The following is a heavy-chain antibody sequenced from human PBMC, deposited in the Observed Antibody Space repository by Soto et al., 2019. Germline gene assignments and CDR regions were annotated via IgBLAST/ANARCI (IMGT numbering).Heavy chain of an antibody. V-gene: IGHV4-59*01. D-gene: IGHD6-19*01. J-gene: IGHJ2*01. Sequence: QVQLQESGPGLVKPSETLSLTCTVSGGSISSYYWSWIRQPPGKGLEWIGYIYYSGSTNYNPSLKSRVTMSVATSKNQFSLKLSSVTAADTAVYYCASGGSSGWSRYFDLWGRGTLVTVSS. CDR3: ASGGSSGWSRYFDL. CDR1: GGSISSYY. CDR2: IYYSGST.